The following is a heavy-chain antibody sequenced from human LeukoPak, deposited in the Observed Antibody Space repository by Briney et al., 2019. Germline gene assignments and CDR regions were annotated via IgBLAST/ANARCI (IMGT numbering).Heavy chain of an antibody. Sequence: GGSLRLSCAASGFTFSSYSMNWVRQAPGKGLEWVSSISSSGSYIYYADSVKGRFTISRDNAKNSLYLQMNSLRAEDTAVYYCARGYCSGGSCYTGDAFDIWGQGTMVTVSS. D-gene: IGHD2-15*01. CDR3: ARGYCSGGSCYTGDAFDI. CDR1: GFTFSSYS. J-gene: IGHJ3*02. V-gene: IGHV3-21*01. CDR2: ISSSGSYI.